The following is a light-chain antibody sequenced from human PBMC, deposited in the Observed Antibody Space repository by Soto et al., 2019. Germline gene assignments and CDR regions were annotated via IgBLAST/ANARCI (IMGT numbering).Light chain of an antibody. J-gene: IGKJ4*01. CDR2: DAS. CDR1: QTVRNNY. V-gene: IGKV3-20*01. Sequence: EVVLTQSPGTLSLSPGERATLSCRASQTVRNNYLAWYQQIPVQAPSSLIYDASSRATGSPDRFSGGGSGTDFTLPIRSLPPDLFVLYYCQQFSRYPLSFGGGTKV. CDR3: QQFSRYPLS.